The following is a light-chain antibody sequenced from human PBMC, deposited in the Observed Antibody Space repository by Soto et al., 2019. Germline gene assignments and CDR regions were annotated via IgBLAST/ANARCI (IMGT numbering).Light chain of an antibody. V-gene: IGKV1-5*01. CDR2: DGY. CDR3: QQYHTYFRYT. CDR1: QTINNK. J-gene: IGKJ2*01. Sequence: DIQMTQSPSTLSASVGDRVTITCRASQTINNKLAWYQKKPGKAPKLLNYDGYTLDSGVPFQLSGSGSGTEFALPIGSLQPDDFSNYYCQQYHTYFRYTFGQGTKLDIK.